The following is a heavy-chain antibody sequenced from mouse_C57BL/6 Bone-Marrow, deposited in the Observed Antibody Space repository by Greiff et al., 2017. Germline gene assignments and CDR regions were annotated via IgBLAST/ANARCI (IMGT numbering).Heavy chain of an antibody. CDR2: IDPETGGT. D-gene: IGHD1-1*01. CDR1: GYTFTDYE. CDR3: TKRAVVAPDY. J-gene: IGHJ4*01. Sequence: QVQLKESGAELVRPGASVTLSCKASGYTFTDYEMHWVKQTPVHGLEWIGAIDPETGGTAYNQKFKGKAILTADKSSSTAYMELRSLTSEDSAVYYCTKRAVVAPDYWGQGTSVTVSS. V-gene: IGHV1-15*01.